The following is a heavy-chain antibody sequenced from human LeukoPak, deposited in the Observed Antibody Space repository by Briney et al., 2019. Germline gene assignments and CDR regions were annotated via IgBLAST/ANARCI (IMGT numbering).Heavy chain of an antibody. V-gene: IGHV3-23*01. D-gene: IGHD1-1*01. CDR1: GFSFSTYA. J-gene: IGHJ4*02. CDR2: LRGNGDT. CDR3: AKANWVSNADAVS. Sequence: GGSLRLSCAASGFSFSTYAMSWVRESPARGLEWVSSLRGNGDTFYADSVKGRFTLSRDDSRNTVYPQLNNLRVEDTARHYCAKANWVSNADAVSWGQGTVVTVSS.